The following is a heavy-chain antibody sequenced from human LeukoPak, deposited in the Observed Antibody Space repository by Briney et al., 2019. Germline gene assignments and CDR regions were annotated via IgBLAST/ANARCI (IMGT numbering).Heavy chain of an antibody. D-gene: IGHD1-1*01. Sequence: ASVKVSCKASGYTFTSQDINWVRQATGQWLEWMGWMNPNSGNTGYAQKFQGRVIMTRDASINTAYMELYSLRSDDTAVYYCARGYSSTMRTTGNDYWGQGTLVTVSS. V-gene: IGHV1-8*01. CDR2: MNPNSGNT. CDR3: ARGYSSTMRTTGNDY. CDR1: GYTFTSQD. J-gene: IGHJ4*02.